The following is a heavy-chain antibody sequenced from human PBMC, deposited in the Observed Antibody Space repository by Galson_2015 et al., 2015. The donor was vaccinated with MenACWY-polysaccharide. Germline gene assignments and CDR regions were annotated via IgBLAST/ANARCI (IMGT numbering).Heavy chain of an antibody. CDR1: GFTFSSYS. CDR3: ARARGYCSSTSCYPTRFDP. D-gene: IGHD2-2*01. J-gene: IGHJ5*02. V-gene: IGHV3-48*01. Sequence: SLRLSCAASGFTFSSYSMNWVRQAPGKGLEWVSYISSSSSTIYYADSVKGRFTISRDNAKNSLYLQMNSLRAEDTAVYYCARARGYCSSTSCYPTRFDPWGQGTLVTVSS. CDR2: ISSSSSTI.